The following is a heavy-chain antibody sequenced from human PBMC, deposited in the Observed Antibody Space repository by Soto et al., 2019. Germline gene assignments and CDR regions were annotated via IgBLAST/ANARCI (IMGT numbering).Heavy chain of an antibody. CDR3: ARDAGSNDNWFDH. D-gene: IGHD6-13*01. Sequence: SETLSLTCAVSGYSISSNHWWNCGRAPPGKGVEGVGEICRSGDTNYNPSLESRLTMSVDRSKNQFSLKMSAVTAADTAIYYCARDAGSNDNWFDHWGQGTLVTVSS. CDR2: ICRSGDT. CDR1: GYSISSNHW. J-gene: IGHJ5*02. V-gene: IGHV4-4*02.